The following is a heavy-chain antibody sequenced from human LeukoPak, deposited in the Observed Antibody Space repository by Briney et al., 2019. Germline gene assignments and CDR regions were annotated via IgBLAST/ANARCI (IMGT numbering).Heavy chain of an antibody. V-gene: IGHV3-30*04. Sequence: GGSLRLSCAASGHTFRSSPMHWVRQAPGKGLEWVAIISYDGSNKFYADSVKGRFTISRDNSENKVYLQMNSLRTEDTALYYCATIKMVVAATSDPLGYWGQGTLVTVSS. CDR1: GHTFRSSP. D-gene: IGHD2-15*01. CDR3: ATIKMVVAATSDPLGY. J-gene: IGHJ4*02. CDR2: ISYDGSNK.